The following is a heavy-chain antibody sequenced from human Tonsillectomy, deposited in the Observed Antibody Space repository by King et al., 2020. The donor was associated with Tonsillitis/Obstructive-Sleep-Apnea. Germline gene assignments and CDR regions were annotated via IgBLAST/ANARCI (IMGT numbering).Heavy chain of an antibody. CDR3: ARDGISMDRGVSYYFDY. J-gene: IGHJ4*02. V-gene: IGHV3-53*01. CDR1: GFTVSNNY. D-gene: IGHD3-10*01. CDR2: IYTGGST. Sequence: EVQLVESGGGLIQPGGSLRLSCAASGFTVSNNYMNWVRQAPGKGLEWVSVIYTGGSTYYAVSVKGRFPISRDNSKNTLYLQMNSLRAEDTAVYYCARDGISMDRGVSYYFDYWGQGTLVTVSS.